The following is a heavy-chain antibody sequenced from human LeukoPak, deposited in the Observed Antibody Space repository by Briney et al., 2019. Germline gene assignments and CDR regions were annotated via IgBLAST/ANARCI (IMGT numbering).Heavy chain of an antibody. CDR1: GGPIPSHF. D-gene: IGHD6-13*01. CDR2: VFNGGST. J-gene: IGHJ4*02. V-gene: IGHV4-59*11. CDR3: ASRPAGSTWYGVFDY. Sequence: SETLSLTCTVSGGPIPSHFWSWLRQPPGKGLAWIGYVFNGGSTNYNPSLKSRVTMSIDPSRDQFSLRLSSVTAADTAIYYCASRPAGSTWYGVFDYWSQGTLVTVSS.